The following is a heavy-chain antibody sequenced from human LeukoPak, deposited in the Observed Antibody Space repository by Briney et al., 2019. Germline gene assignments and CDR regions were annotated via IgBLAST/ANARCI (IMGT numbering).Heavy chain of an antibody. CDR1: GFTFSSYS. J-gene: IGHJ4*02. CDR3: ARDPADYYDSKGY. V-gene: IGHV3-21*01. Sequence: GGSLRLSCAASGFTFSSYSMNWVRQAPGKGLEWVSSISSSSYIYYADSVKGRFTISRDNAKNSLYLQMNSLRAEDTAVYYCARDPADYYDSKGYWGQGTLVTVSS. CDR2: ISSSSYI. D-gene: IGHD3-22*01.